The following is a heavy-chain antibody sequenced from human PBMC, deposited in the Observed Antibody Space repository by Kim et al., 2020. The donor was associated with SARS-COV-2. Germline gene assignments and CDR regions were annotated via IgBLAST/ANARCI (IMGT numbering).Heavy chain of an antibody. V-gene: IGHV7-4-1*02. CDR2: INTNTGNT. CDR1: GNTFSSYA. J-gene: IGHJ3*01. Sequence: ASVKVSCKASGNTFSSYAMNWVRQAPGQGLEWMGWINTNTGNTTYAQGFTGRVVFSLDTSASTTYLQITSLKSEDTAVYYCASSMVYGVISAFDLWGQGTMVTVSS. CDR3: ASSMVYGVISAFDL. D-gene: IGHD3-22*01.